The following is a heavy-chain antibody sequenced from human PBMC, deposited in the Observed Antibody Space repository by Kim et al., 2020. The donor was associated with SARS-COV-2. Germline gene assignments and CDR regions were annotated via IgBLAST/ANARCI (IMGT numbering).Heavy chain of an antibody. CDR3: ARVPSGSGRIDY. D-gene: IGHD3-10*01. Sequence: TYNPPLQSRVTMSVDTSKSQCSLKLTAVPAADTAVYYCARVPSGSGRIDYWGQGTLVTVSS. J-gene: IGHJ4*02. V-gene: IGHV4-4*07.